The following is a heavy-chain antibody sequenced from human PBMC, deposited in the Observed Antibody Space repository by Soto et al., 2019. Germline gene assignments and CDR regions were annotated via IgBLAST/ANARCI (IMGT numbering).Heavy chain of an antibody. CDR2: IIPAFDTT. J-gene: IGHJ4*02. Sequence: SSVKVCCKTSGGTFNSYLIDWLRQAPGQGLEWMGGIIPAFDTTKYAQKFQDRVTITADKSTSTAYMELSSLRSEDTAVYYCARSILGSIVVVYYFDYWGQGTLVTVS. V-gene: IGHV1-69*06. D-gene: IGHD3-22*01. CDR1: GGTFNSYL. CDR3: ARSILGSIVVVYYFDY.